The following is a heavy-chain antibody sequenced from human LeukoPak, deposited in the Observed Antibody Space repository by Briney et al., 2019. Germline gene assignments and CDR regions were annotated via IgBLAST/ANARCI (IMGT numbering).Heavy chain of an antibody. CDR3: ARGAYSSSSGYYYYYMDV. D-gene: IGHD6-6*01. J-gene: IGHJ6*03. CDR1: GYTFTSYG. V-gene: IGHV1-18*01. Sequence: ASVKVSCKASGYTFTSYGISWVRQAPGQGLEWMGWISAYSGNTNYAQNLQGRVTMTTDTSTSTAYMELRSLRSDDTAVYYCARGAYSSSSGYYYYYMDVWGKGTTVTVSS. CDR2: ISAYSGNT.